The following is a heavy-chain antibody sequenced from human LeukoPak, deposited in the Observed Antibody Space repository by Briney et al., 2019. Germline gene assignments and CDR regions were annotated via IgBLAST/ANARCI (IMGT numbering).Heavy chain of an antibody. J-gene: IGHJ4*01. D-gene: IGHD3-10*01. CDR2: SRDKGNSYTT. CDR3: TKLARAPRDFDY. CDR1: GFSFDDYA. Sequence: PGGSLRLSCAASGFSFDDYAMNWVRQAPGKGLEWVGRSRDKGNSYTTAYAASVRGRFTISRDDSKNSLYLQMNSLKIEDTAVYYCTKLARAPRDFDYWGQGTLVTVSS. V-gene: IGHV3-72*01.